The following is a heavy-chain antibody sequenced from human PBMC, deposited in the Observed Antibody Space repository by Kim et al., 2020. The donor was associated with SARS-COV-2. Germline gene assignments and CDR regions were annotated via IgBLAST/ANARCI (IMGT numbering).Heavy chain of an antibody. Sequence: SETLSLTCTVSGGSISSYYWSWIRQPPGKGLEWIGYIYYSGSTNYNPSLKSRVTISVDTSKNQFSLKLSSVTAADTAVYYCARACSSTSCLSYFDPWGQGTLVTVSS. CDR3: ARACSSTSCLSYFDP. CDR1: GGSISSYY. D-gene: IGHD2-2*01. V-gene: IGHV4-59*13. CDR2: IYYSGST. J-gene: IGHJ5*02.